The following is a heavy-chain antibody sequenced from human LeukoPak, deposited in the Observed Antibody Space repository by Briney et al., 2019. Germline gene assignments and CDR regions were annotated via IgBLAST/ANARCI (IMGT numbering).Heavy chain of an antibody. Sequence: SGGSLRLSCAAPGFTFSSYGMHWVRQAPGKGLEWVAVISYDGSNKYYADSVKGRFTISRDNAKNTLFLQMNSLRAEDTAVYYCATTGSGSYYDYWGQGTLVTVSS. J-gene: IGHJ4*02. CDR3: ATTGSGSYYDY. CDR1: GFTFSSYG. D-gene: IGHD1-26*01. V-gene: IGHV3-30*03. CDR2: ISYDGSNK.